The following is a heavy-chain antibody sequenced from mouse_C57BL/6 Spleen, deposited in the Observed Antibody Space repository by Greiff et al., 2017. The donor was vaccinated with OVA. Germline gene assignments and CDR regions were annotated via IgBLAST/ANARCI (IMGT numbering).Heavy chain of an antibody. CDR3: ARSPYEYDVWLAY. V-gene: IGHV8-12*01. CDR2: IYWADDK. D-gene: IGHD2-4*01. CDR1: GFSLSTSGMG. J-gene: IGHJ3*01. Sequence: QVTLKESGPGILQSSQTLSLTCSFSGFSLSTSGMGVSWIRQPSGKGLEWLAHIYWADDKRYNPSLKSRLTISKATSRNQVFLKIPSVDTADTATYDCARSPYEYDVWLAYWGQGTLVTVSA.